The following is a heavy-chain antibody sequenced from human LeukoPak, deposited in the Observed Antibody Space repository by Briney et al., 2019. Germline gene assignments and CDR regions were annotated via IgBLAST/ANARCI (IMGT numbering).Heavy chain of an antibody. V-gene: IGHV4-34*01. CDR1: GGSFSGYY. D-gene: IGHD2-15*01. CDR3: ARGNQYCSGGSCSWGY. Sequence: PSETLSLTCAVYGGSFSGYYWSWIRQPPGKGLEWIGEINHSGSTNYNPSLKSRVTMSVDTSKNQISLKLSSVTAADTAVYYCARGNQYCSGGSCSWGYWGQGTLVTVSS. J-gene: IGHJ4*02. CDR2: INHSGST.